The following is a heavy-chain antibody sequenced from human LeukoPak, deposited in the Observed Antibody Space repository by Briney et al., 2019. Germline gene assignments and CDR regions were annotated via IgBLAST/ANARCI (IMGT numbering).Heavy chain of an antibody. Sequence: PGGSLRLSCAAAGFTFSSYSMSWVRQAPGKGLEWVSYISSSSSIIYYANSVKGRFTISRDNAKNSLYLQMNSLRDEDTAVYYCARPRLRGYSDSTSDYFDYWGQGTLVTVSS. D-gene: IGHD5-12*01. CDR1: GFTFSSYS. V-gene: IGHV3-48*02. CDR2: ISSSSSII. CDR3: ARPRLRGYSDSTSDYFDY. J-gene: IGHJ4*02.